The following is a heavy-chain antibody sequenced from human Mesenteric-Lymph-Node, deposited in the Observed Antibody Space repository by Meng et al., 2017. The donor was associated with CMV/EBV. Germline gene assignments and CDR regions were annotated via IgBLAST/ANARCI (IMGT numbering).Heavy chain of an antibody. J-gene: IGHJ5*01. D-gene: IGHD6-6*01. V-gene: IGHV5-51*01. Sequence: KVSCKGSGYSFTHYWIGWVRQMPGKGLEWMGLIYPGDSDTRYGPSLQGQVTISADKSISTAYLQWSSLKASDTALYYCARSTGMSSSSPNWFDSWGQGTLVTVSS. CDR1: GYSFTHYW. CDR2: IYPGDSDT. CDR3: ARSTGMSSSSPNWFDS.